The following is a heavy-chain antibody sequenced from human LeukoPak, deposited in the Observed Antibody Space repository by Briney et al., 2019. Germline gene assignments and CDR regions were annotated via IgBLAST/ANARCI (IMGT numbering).Heavy chain of an antibody. D-gene: IGHD6-19*01. CDR2: INHSGST. Sequence: SETLSLTCTVSGGSISSSSYYWSWIRQPPGKGLEWIGEINHSGSTNYNPSLKSRVTISVDTSKNQFSLKLSSVTAADTAVYYCARGVGSGWYYTYYYYMDVWGKGTTVTVSS. CDR3: ARGVGSGWYYTYYYYMDV. V-gene: IGHV4-39*07. CDR1: GGSISSSSYY. J-gene: IGHJ6*03.